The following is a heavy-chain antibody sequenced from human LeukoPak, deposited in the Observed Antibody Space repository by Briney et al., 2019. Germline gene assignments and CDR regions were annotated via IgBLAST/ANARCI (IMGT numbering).Heavy chain of an antibody. Sequence: SETLSLTCTVSGGSINSYYWSWIRQPPGKGLEWIGYIYYSGSTNYNPSLKSRVTISVDTSKNQFSLKLSSVTAADTAVYYCARRGYYDSSGYYAHWGQGTLVTVSS. V-gene: IGHV4-59*08. CDR2: IYYSGST. D-gene: IGHD3-22*01. CDR1: GGSINSYY. CDR3: ARRGYYDSSGYYAH. J-gene: IGHJ4*02.